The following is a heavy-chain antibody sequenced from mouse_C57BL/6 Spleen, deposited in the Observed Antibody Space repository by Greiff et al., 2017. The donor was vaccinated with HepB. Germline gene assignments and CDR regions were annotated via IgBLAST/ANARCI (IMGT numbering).Heavy chain of an antibody. CDR2: INPGSGGT. Sequence: QVQLQQSGAELVRPGTSVKVSCKASGYAFTNYLIEWVKQRPGQGLEWIGVINPGSGGTNYNEKFKGKATLTADKSSSTAYMQLSSLTSEDSAVYFCASMGEGAMDYWGQGTSVTVSS. D-gene: IGHD2-13*01. J-gene: IGHJ4*01. V-gene: IGHV1-54*01. CDR3: ASMGEGAMDY. CDR1: GYAFTNYL.